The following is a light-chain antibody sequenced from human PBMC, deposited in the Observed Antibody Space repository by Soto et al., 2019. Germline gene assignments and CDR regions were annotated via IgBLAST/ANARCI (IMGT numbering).Light chain of an antibody. CDR2: GAY. V-gene: IGKV3-15*01. CDR1: QSVSSD. CDR3: KQYNKWPWT. J-gene: IGKJ1*01. Sequence: EIVMTQSTATLSVSPGERATLSCRASQSVSSDLAWYRQKRGQAHRLLIYGAYTRATGIQARFSGSGSGTEFTLTISSLQSEDFAVYYCKQYNKWPWTSGQGTNVDIK.